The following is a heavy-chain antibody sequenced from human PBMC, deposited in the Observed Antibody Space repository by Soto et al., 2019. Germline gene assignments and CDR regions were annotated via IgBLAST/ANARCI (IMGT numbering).Heavy chain of an antibody. V-gene: IGHV4-30-2*03. Sequence: SETLSLTCAVSGGSISSGGYSWSWIRQPPGKGLECIGYIYHGGSTYYDSSLKTRVTISVDTSKNQFSLKLSSVTAADTAVYYCASQHYYDSSGYYVGYWGQGTLVTVSS. CDR3: ASQHYYDSSGYYVGY. J-gene: IGHJ4*02. CDR1: GGSISSGGYS. CDR2: IYHGGST. D-gene: IGHD3-22*01.